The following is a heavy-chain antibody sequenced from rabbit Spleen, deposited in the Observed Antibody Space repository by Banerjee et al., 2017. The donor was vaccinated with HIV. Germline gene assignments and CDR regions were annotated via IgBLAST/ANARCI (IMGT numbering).Heavy chain of an antibody. D-gene: IGHD7-1*01. V-gene: IGHV1S45*01. CDR1: GFSFGDRDV. CDR3: ARDLVTAIGWNFAL. J-gene: IGHJ4*01. Sequence: QEQLVESGGGLVQPTGSLTLTCKASGFSFGDRDVMCWVRQAPGKGLEWITCINIVTGKSVYASWVSGRFIMSRTSSTTVTLQMTSLTAADTATYFCARDLVTAIGWNFALWGQGTLVTVS. CDR2: INIVTGKS.